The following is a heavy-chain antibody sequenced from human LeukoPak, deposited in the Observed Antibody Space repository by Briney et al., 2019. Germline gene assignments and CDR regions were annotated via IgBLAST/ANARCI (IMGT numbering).Heavy chain of an antibody. CDR2: IIPIFGTA. J-gene: IGHJ4*02. V-gene: IGHV1-69*01. CDR1: GGTFSSYA. Sequence: ASVNVSCKASGGTFSSYAISWVRHAPRQGLGLIWGIIPIFGTANYAQKFQGRVTITADESTSTAYRELSRLRSEDTAVYYCARGNDFGDLYYFVYWGEGTPVTVSS. CDR3: ARGNDFGDLYYFVY. D-gene: IGHD4-17*01.